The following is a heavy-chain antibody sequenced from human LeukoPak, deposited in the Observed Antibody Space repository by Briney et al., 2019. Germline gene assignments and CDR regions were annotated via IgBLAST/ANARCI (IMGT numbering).Heavy chain of an antibody. Sequence: GGSLRLSCAVSGITLSNYGMSWVRQAPGKGLEWVAGISDSGGRTNYADSVKGRFTISRDNPKNTLYLQMSSLRSEDTAVYYCAREYSGYEWACDYWGQGTLVTVSS. CDR2: ISDSGGRT. CDR1: GITLSNYG. V-gene: IGHV3-23*01. D-gene: IGHD5-12*01. CDR3: AREYSGYEWACDY. J-gene: IGHJ4*02.